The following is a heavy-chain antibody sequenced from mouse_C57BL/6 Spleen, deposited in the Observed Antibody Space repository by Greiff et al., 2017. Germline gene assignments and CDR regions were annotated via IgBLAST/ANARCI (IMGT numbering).Heavy chain of an antibody. V-gene: IGHV3-6*01. CDR2: ISYDGSN. CDR3: AGDPITTVVATGYFDY. D-gene: IGHD1-1*01. Sequence: DVQLQESGPGLVKPSQSLSLTCSVTGYSITSGYYWNWIRQFPGNKLEWMGYISYDGSNNYNPSLKNRISITRDTSKNQFFLKLNSVTTEDPATYYCAGDPITTVVATGYFDYWGQGTTLTVSS. CDR1: GYSITSGYY. J-gene: IGHJ2*01.